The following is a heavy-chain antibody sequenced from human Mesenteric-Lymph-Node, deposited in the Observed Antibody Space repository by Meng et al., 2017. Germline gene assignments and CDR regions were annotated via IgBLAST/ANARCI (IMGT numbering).Heavy chain of an antibody. Sequence: GSLRLSCTVSGGSISSSYWSWIRQPPGKGLEWIGSIYHSGSTYYNPSLKSRVTISVDTSKHQFSRKLSSVTAADTAVYYCAKTRYYDGSGHYEFGSWGQGTLVTVSS. D-gene: IGHD3-22*01. CDR1: GGSISSSY. CDR2: IYHSGST. V-gene: IGHV4-59*04. CDR3: AKTRYYDGSGHYEFGS. J-gene: IGHJ4*02.